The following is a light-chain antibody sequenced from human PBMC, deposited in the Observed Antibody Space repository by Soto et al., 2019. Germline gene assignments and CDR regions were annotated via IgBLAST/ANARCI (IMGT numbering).Light chain of an antibody. Sequence: EIVLTQSPGTQSLSPGERATLSCRATQSVISSRLAWYQQTPGQAPRLLVYDASNRATGIPARFSGSGSGTEFTLTISSLEPEDFAVYYCQQRSKWPPITFGQGTRLEIK. J-gene: IGKJ5*01. V-gene: IGKV3-11*01. CDR3: QQRSKWPPIT. CDR1: QSVISSR. CDR2: DAS.